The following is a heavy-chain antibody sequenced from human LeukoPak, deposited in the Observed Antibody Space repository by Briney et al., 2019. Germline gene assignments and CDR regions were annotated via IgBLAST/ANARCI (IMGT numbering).Heavy chain of an antibody. D-gene: IGHD6-13*01. V-gene: IGHV4-34*01. CDR3: ARKGRQQLST. CDR2: INHSGST. J-gene: IGHJ5*02. CDR1: GGSFSGYY. Sequence: PSETLSLTCAVYGGSFSGYYWSWIRQPPGKGLEWIGEINHSGSTNYNPSLKSRVTISVDTSKNQFSLKLSSVTAADTAVYYCARKGRQQLSTWGQGTLVIVSS.